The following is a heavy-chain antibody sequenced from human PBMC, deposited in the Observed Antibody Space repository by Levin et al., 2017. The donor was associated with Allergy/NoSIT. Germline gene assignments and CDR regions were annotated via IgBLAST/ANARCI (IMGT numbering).Heavy chain of an antibody. CDR2: MYFSGST. CDR1: GVSIGSGGYY. Sequence: SETLSLTCTVSGVSIGSGGYYWGWIRQHPGKGLEWIGYMYFSGSTYHNPSLKSRLGISVDTSKNQLSLRLSTVTAADTAVYYCARAGGGGDFDFWSGHPAVFDYWGQGILVTVSS. V-gene: IGHV4-31*03. J-gene: IGHJ4*02. D-gene: IGHD3-3*01. CDR3: ARAGGGGDFDFWSGHPAVFDY.